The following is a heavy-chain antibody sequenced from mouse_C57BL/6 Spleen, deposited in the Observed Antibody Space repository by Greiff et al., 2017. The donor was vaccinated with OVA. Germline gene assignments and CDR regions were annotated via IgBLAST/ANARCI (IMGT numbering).Heavy chain of an antibody. J-gene: IGHJ2*01. CDR3: ARDGYYPLDY. V-gene: IGHV5-17*01. Sequence: EVHLVESGGGLVKPGGSLKLSCAASGFTFSDYGMHWVRQAPEKGLEWVAYISSGSSTIYYADTVKGRFTISRDNAKNTLFLQMTSLRSEDTAMYYCARDGYYPLDYWGQGTTLTVSS. D-gene: IGHD2-3*01. CDR1: GFTFSDYG. CDR2: ISSGSSTI.